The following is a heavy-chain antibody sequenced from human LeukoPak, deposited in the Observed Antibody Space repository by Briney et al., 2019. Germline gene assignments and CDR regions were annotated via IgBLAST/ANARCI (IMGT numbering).Heavy chain of an antibody. CDR1: GYPFTKWE. CDR2: VHPDNGDT. D-gene: IGHD1-14*01. V-gene: IGHV1-8*01. CDR3: ATGPRNDP. J-gene: IGHJ5*02. Sequence: ASVKVSCKTSGYPFTKWEINWVRQAAGQGLERLGWVHPDNGDTYYAQRFRGRVTMSRDTSTTTAYMELSGLRSNDTAVYFCATGPRNDPWGQGTLVTVSS.